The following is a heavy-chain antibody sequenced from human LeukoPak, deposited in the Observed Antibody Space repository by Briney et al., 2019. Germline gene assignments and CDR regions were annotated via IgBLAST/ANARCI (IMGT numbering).Heavy chain of an antibody. CDR3: ASGWAGKNIYYYYYGMDV. CDR2: IIPIFGTA. V-gene: IGHV1-69*06. CDR1: GGTFSSYA. Sequence: SVKVSCKASGGTFSSYAISWVRQAPGQGLEWMGGIIPIFGTANYAQKFQGRVTITADKSTSTAYMELSSLRSEDTAVYYCASGWAGKNIYYYYYGMDVWGKRPTVTVSS. J-gene: IGHJ6*04. D-gene: IGHD6-19*01.